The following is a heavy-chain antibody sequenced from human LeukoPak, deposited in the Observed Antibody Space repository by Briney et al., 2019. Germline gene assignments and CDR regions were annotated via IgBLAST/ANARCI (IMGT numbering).Heavy chain of an antibody. D-gene: IGHD3/OR15-3a*01. CDR2: IYTSGST. CDR1: GDSIGRGSYY. J-gene: IGHJ4*02. V-gene: IGHV4-61*02. CDR3: AREAWTGYYYLFDY. Sequence: PSETLSLTCTVSGDSIGRGSYYWTWIRQPAGKGLEWIGRIYTSGSTNYNPSLKSRVTMSMDTSKNQFSLNLSSVTAADTAVYYCAREAWTGYYYLFDYWGQGTLVTVSS.